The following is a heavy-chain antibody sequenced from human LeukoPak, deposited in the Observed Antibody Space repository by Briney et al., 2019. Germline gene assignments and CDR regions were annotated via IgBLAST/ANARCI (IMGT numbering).Heavy chain of an antibody. J-gene: IGHJ4*02. CDR2: ISYDGNNK. CDR1: GFTFSSYG. CDR3: ARERSDSSSWYVFDY. D-gene: IGHD6-13*01. V-gene: IGHV3-30*03. Sequence: GGSLRLSCAASGFTFSSYGMHWVRQAPGKGLEWVASISYDGNNKYYADSVKGRFTISRDDSKNTLYLQMNSLGAEDTAVLYCARERSDSSSWYVFDYWGQGTLVTVSS.